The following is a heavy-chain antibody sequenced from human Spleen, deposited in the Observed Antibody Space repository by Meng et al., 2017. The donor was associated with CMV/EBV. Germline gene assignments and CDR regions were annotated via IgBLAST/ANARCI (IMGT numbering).Heavy chain of an antibody. Sequence: VESLKISCQVSGYRFTTYWIGGVRQVPGKGLEWMAIIYPGDSDTRYSPSFLGQITISADKSITTAYLQWSDLKASDTAMYYCARPGHWDAFDIWGQGTMVTVSS. CDR3: ARPGHWDAFDI. J-gene: IGHJ3*02. CDR2: IYPGDSDT. CDR1: GYRFTTYW. D-gene: IGHD1-1*01. V-gene: IGHV5-51*01.